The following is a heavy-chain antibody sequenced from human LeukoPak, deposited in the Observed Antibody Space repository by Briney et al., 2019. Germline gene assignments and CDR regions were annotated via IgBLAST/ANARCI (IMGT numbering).Heavy chain of an antibody. J-gene: IGHJ4*02. CDR3: ARGNWNGLDLEY. V-gene: IGHV6-1*01. D-gene: IGHD1-1*01. Sequence: SQTLSLTCAISGDSVSSNSAAWNWTRQSPSRGLEWLGRTYYRSKWYNDYAVSVRSRITINPDTSKNQFSLQLNSMTPEDTAVYYCARGNWNGLDLEYWGQGTLVTVSS. CDR1: GDSVSSNSAA. CDR2: TYYRSKWYN.